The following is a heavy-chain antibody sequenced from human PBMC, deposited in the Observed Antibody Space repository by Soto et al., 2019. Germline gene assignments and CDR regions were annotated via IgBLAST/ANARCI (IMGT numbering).Heavy chain of an antibody. Sequence: ASVTVSCKASGYTFTSYYMHWVRQAPGQGLEWMGIINPSGGSTSYAQKFQGRVTMTRDTSTSTVYMELSSLRSEDTAVYYCARAMGDWGTYYYYYGFDVWGQGTTVTVSS. CDR1: GYTFTSYY. D-gene: IGHD3-16*01. V-gene: IGHV1-46*01. J-gene: IGHJ6*02. CDR3: ARAMGDWGTYYYYYGFDV. CDR2: INPSGGST.